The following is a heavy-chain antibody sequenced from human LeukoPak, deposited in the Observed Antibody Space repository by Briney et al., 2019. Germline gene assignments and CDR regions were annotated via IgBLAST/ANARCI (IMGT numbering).Heavy chain of an antibody. Sequence: QPGGSLRLSCAPSGFTFSSYWMSWVRQAPGKGLEWVANIKKDGSEKYYVDSVKGRFTISRDNAKNSLYLQMNSLRAEDTAVYYCARWGSIYYDILTGYYGKDYFDYWGQGTLVTVSS. CDR1: GFTFSSYW. V-gene: IGHV3-7*01. CDR2: IKKDGSEK. J-gene: IGHJ4*02. CDR3: ARWGSIYYDILTGYYGKDYFDY. D-gene: IGHD3-9*01.